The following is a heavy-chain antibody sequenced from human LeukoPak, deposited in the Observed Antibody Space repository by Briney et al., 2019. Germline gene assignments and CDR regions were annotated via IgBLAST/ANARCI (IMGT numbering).Heavy chain of an antibody. CDR1: GFTFTSSA. V-gene: IGHV1-58*02. D-gene: IGHD3-3*01. CDR3: AASSPITIFGVFGMDV. Sequence: TSVKVSCKASGFTFTSSAMQWVRQARGQRLECIGWIVVGSGNTNYAQKFQERVTITRDMSTSTAYMELSSLRSEDTAVYYCAASSPITIFGVFGMDVWGQGTTVTVSS. CDR2: IVVGSGNT. J-gene: IGHJ6*02.